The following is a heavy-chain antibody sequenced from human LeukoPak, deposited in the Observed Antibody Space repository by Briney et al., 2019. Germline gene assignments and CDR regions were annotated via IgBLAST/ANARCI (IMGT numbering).Heavy chain of an antibody. CDR3: ARDLIVVVPAATDTGGYAFDI. Sequence: LRLSCAASGFTFSDYYMSWIRQPAGKGLEWIGRIYTSGSTNYNPSLKSRVTMSVDTSKNQFSLKLSSVTAADTAVYYCARDLIVVVPAATDTGGYAFDIWGQGTMVTVSS. V-gene: IGHV4-4*07. CDR1: GFTFSDYY. J-gene: IGHJ3*02. D-gene: IGHD2-2*01. CDR2: IYTSGST.